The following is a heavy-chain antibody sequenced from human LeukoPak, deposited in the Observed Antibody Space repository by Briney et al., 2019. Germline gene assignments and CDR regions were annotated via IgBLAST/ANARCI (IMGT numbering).Heavy chain of an antibody. D-gene: IGHD3-10*01. CDR3: AKASSYGSGSYSKPCDY. J-gene: IGHJ4*02. CDR2: ISGSGDST. Sequence: GGSLRLSCAASGFTFSSYAMTWVRQAPGKGLEWVPAISGSGDSTYYADSVKGRFTISRDNSENTLYLQMNSLRADDTAVYYCAKASSYGSGSYSKPCDYWGQGTLVTVSS. V-gene: IGHV3-23*01. CDR1: GFTFSSYA.